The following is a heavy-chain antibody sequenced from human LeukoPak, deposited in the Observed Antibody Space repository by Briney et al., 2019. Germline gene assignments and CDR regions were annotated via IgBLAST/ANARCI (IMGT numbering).Heavy chain of an antibody. J-gene: IGHJ1*01. CDR3: AREQHRTAEYFQH. CDR2: INPSGGST. Sequence: ASVKVSCKASGYIFTSYFMHWVRQAPGQGLEWMGLINPSGGSTRYAQKFQGRVTMTRDMSTSTVYMELSSLRSEDTAVYYCAREQHRTAEYFQHWGQGTLVTVSS. CDR1: GYIFTSYF. V-gene: IGHV1-46*01. D-gene: IGHD6-13*01.